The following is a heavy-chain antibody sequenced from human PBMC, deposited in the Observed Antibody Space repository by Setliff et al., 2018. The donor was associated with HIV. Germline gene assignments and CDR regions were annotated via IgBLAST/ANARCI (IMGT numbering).Heavy chain of an antibody. Sequence: PGGSLRLSCAASGFTFSNYSMNWVRQTPGKGLEWVSSISASATYIYYMDSVKGRFTISRDSAKNSLYLQMNSLRVEDTAVYYCATDCAVVGGTGSLDSWGQGTLVTVSS. CDR2: ISASATYI. J-gene: IGHJ4*02. D-gene: IGHD1-26*01. CDR1: GFTFSNYS. CDR3: ATDCAVVGGTGSLDS. V-gene: IGHV3-21*04.